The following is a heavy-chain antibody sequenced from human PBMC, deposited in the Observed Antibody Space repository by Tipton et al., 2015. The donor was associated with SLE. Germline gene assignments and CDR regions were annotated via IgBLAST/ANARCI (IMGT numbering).Heavy chain of an antibody. J-gene: IGHJ4*02. CDR1: GYSFTTYG. CDR3: ARTPLGGNDY. CDR2: INVNTGNT. D-gene: IGHD2-15*01. V-gene: IGHV1-18*01. Sequence: QLVQSGAEVKKAGASVKVSCKASGYSFTTYGISWVRQAPGQGLEWMGWINVNTGNTKYSQKFQDRVTVTTDTSARTAYMELRSLRSDDTAMYYCARTPLGGNDYWGQGTRVIVSS.